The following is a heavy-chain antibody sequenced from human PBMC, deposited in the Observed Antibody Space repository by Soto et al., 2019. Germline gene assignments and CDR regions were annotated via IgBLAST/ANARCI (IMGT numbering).Heavy chain of an antibody. CDR2: IYYNGKT. CDR3: ARDPSYGDYSYYGMDV. V-gene: IGHV4-31*03. J-gene: IGHJ6*02. CDR1: GGSINGGGYY. Sequence: QVQLQESGPGLVQPSQTLSLTCTVSGGSINGGGYYWSWIRQHPGKGLEWIGSIYYNGKTYYSPSRKSRVTISIDTSKNHCALRLTSLTDADTGVYYCARDPSYGDYSYYGMDVWGQGTTVTVSS. D-gene: IGHD4-17*01.